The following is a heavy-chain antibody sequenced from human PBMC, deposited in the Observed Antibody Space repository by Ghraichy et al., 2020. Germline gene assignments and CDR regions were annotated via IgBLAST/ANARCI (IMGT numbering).Heavy chain of an antibody. V-gene: IGHV3-48*03. J-gene: IGHJ4*02. Sequence: GESLNISCAASGFTFSSYEMNWLRQAPGKGLEWVAYIHDSGTTVFYADSVKGRFTISRDNAKNSLDLQMNSLRAEDTAVYYCARKLFGTTHFDFWGQGTLVTFSS. CDR1: GFTFSSYE. D-gene: IGHD1-1*01. CDR2: IHDSGTTV. CDR3: ARKLFGTTHFDF.